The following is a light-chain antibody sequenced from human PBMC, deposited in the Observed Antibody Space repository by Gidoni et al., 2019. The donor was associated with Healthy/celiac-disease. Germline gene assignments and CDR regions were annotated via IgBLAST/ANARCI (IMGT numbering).Light chain of an antibody. J-gene: IGKJ3*01. CDR2: DAS. CDR1: QSVSSY. V-gene: IGKV3-11*01. CDR3: QQRSNWPPFT. Sequence: IVFTHSPATLSLSPGERATLSCRASQSVSSYLAWYQQKPGQAPRLLIYDASNRATGIPARFSGSGSGTELTHTISSLEPEDCAVDYCQQRSNWPPFTFGPGTKVDIK.